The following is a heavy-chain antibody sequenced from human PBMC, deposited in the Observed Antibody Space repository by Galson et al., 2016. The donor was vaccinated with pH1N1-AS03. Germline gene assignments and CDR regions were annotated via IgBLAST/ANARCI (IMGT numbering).Heavy chain of an antibody. J-gene: IGHJ4*02. V-gene: IGHV3-30*03. D-gene: IGHD3-10*02. CDR1: GFTFRSYG. CDR3: ARSQSFYVDYFDN. Sequence: SLRLSCAASGFTFRSYGTHWVRQTPGKGLQWVAVISYDESKKLYADSVRGRSTISRDNSKNTLYLQMNSLRPEDTAVYSCARSQSFYVDYFDNWGQGTLVTVSS. CDR2: ISYDESKK.